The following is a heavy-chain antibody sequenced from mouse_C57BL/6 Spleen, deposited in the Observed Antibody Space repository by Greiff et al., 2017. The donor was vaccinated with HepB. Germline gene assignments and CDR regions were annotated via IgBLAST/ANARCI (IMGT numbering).Heavy chain of an antibody. CDR1: GYTFTSYW. J-gene: IGHJ4*01. Sequence: VQLQQSGAELAKPGASVKLSCKASGYTFTSYWMHWVKQRPGQGLEWIGYINPSSGYTKYNQKFKDKATLTADKSSSTAYMQLSSLTYEDSAVYYCARSNYYGSSYGEYYYAMDYWGQGTSVTVSS. D-gene: IGHD1-1*01. CDR2: INPSSGYT. V-gene: IGHV1-7*01. CDR3: ARSNYYGSSYGEYYYAMDY.